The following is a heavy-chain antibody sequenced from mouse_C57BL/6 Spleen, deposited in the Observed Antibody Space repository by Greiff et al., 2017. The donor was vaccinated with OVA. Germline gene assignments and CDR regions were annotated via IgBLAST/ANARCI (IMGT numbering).Heavy chain of an antibody. CDR1: GYTFTSYW. J-gene: IGHJ2*01. Sequence: QVQLQQSGAELVRPGSSVNLSCKASGYTFTSYWMDWVKQRPGQGLEWIGNIYPSDSETHYNQKFKDKATLTVDKSSSTAYMQLSSLTSEDSAVYYCARDRGYFDYWGQGTTLTVSS. CDR3: ARDRGYFDY. CDR2: IYPSDSET. V-gene: IGHV1-61*01.